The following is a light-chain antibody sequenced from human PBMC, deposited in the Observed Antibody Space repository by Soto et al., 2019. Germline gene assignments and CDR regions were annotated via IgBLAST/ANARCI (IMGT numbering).Light chain of an antibody. CDR3: RQRYNWPLT. J-gene: IGKJ4*01. CDR2: DAF. V-gene: IGKV3-11*01. CDR1: QSIGNS. Sequence: TVLTPSPATLSLSPGEIATLSCKASQSIGNSLGWFQQKPGQAPRLLIDDAFNRATGIPARFTGSGSGSDFTLTISSLEPEEFGVYYCRQRYNWPLTFGGGTKVEIK.